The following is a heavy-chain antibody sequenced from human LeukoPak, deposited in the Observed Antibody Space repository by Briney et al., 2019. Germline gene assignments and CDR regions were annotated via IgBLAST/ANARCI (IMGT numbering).Heavy chain of an antibody. J-gene: IGHJ6*02. D-gene: IGHD6-6*01. CDR1: GGSISSYY. CDR2: IHYSGST. Sequence: SETLSLTCTVSGGSISSYYWSWIRQPPGKGLEWIGYIHYSGSTNYNPSLKSRVTISVDTSKNQLSLKLSSVTAADTAVYYCARVPPLQQLGTYYYYYYGMDVWGQGTTVTVSS. CDR3: ARVPPLQQLGTYYYYYYGMDV. V-gene: IGHV4-59*01.